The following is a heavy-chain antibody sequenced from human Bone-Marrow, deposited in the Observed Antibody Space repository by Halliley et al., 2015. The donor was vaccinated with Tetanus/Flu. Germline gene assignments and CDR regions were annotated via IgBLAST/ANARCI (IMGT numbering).Heavy chain of an antibody. Sequence: SLRLSCAGSGFSFSDYYMSWVRQAPGKGLEWVPYISPGSDVFYYTDSVKGRFAISRDNAENSLYLQMSSLRVEDTAIYYCVTSRYTATTGHYDAFHWGPGTLVPVSS. J-gene: IGHJ4*02. CDR2: ISPGSDVF. CDR3: VTSRYTATTGHYDAFH. CDR1: GFSFSDYY. V-gene: IGHV3-11*01. D-gene: IGHD3-3*01.